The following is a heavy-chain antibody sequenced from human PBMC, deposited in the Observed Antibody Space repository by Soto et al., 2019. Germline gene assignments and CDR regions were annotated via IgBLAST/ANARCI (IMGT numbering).Heavy chain of an antibody. Sequence: SETLSLTCTVSGGSVSSGSYYWSWIRQPPGKGLEWIGYIYYSGSTNYNPSLKSRVTISVDTSKNQFSLKLSSVTAADTAVYYCARANYYDSSGQFDYWGQGTLVTVSS. CDR3: ARANYYDSSGQFDY. CDR2: IYYSGST. V-gene: IGHV4-61*01. J-gene: IGHJ4*02. CDR1: GGSVSSGSYY. D-gene: IGHD3-22*01.